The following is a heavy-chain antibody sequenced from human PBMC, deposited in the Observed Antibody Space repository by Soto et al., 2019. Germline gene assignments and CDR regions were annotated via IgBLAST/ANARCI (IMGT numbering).Heavy chain of an antibody. CDR2: MDQDGSER. CDR1: GFTFSTYW. D-gene: IGHD3-16*01. Sequence: EVQLVESGGGLVQPGGSLRLSCAASGFTFSTYWMTWVRQPPGKGLEWVANMDQDGSERYYVDSVRGRFTGSRDNAKNSLYLQMNSLRAEDTAVYYCVCGGNFFIYWGQGTLVTVSP. CDR3: VCGGNFFIY. J-gene: IGHJ4*02. V-gene: IGHV3-7*01.